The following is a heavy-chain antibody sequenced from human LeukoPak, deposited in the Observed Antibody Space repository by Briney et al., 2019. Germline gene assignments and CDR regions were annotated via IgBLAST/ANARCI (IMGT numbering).Heavy chain of an antibody. V-gene: IGHV3-21*06. Sequence: GGSLRLSCAASGFTFSTYAFNWARQAPGKGLEWVSSISMSSTYTYYRDSVKGRFTISRDNAKNSLYLQMNSLRAEDTGVYYCARDWVSGNYCMDVWGKGTTVTVSS. D-gene: IGHD6-13*01. J-gene: IGHJ6*03. CDR3: ARDWVSGNYCMDV. CDR1: GFTFSTYA. CDR2: ISMSSTYT.